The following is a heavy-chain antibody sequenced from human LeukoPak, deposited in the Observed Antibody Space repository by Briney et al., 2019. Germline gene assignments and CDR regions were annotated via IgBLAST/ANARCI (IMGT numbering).Heavy chain of an antibody. Sequence: GASVKVSCKASGYILTSYYMHWVRQAPGQGLEWMGLINPSGGRTNYAQKFQGRLTMTRDMSTSTVYMELSSLRSEDTAVYYCAKDPRIQVYLGRNYYYYMDVWGKGTTVTVSS. V-gene: IGHV1-46*01. D-gene: IGHD5-18*01. CDR3: AKDPRIQVYLGRNYYYYMDV. CDR1: GYILTSYY. J-gene: IGHJ6*03. CDR2: INPSGGRT.